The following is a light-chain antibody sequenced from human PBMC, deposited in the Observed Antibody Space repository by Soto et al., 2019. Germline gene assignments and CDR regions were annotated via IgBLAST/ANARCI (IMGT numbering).Light chain of an antibody. V-gene: IGKV3-15*01. J-gene: IGKJ4*01. Sequence: EIVLTQSPATLSLSPGERATRCCRASQSVSSYLAWYQQKPGQAPRLLIYGASARALGIPDRFSGSGSGTEFSFTVTSLQSEDFVVYYCQQYSNWPLLSFGGGTKVDI. CDR1: QSVSSY. CDR3: QQYSNWPLLS. CDR2: GAS.